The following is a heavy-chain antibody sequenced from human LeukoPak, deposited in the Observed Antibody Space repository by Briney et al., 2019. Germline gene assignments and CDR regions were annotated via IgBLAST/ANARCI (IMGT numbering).Heavy chain of an antibody. J-gene: IGHJ4*02. V-gene: IGHV1-2*02. CDR2: INPNSGGT. Sequence: ASVKVSCKASGYTFTGYYMHWVRQAPGQGLEWMGWINPNSGGTNYAQKFQGRVTITADESTSTAYMELSSLRSEDTAVYYCASHLEWTPSWGQGTLVTVSS. CDR1: GYTFTGYY. D-gene: IGHD3-3*01. CDR3: ASHLEWTPS.